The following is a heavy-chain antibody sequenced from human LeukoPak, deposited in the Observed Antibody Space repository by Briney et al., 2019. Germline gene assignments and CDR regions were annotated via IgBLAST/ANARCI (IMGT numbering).Heavy chain of an antibody. CDR1: GFTFSDYY. CDR2: ISSSGSTI. CDR3: ASAADSSSWYDY. V-gene: IGHV3-11*01. D-gene: IGHD6-13*01. J-gene: IGHJ4*02. Sequence: PGGSLRLSCAASGFTFSDYYMSWIRQAPGKGLEWVSYISSSGSTIYYADSVKGRFTISRDNAKNSLYLQMNSLRAEDTAVYYCASAADSSSWYDYWGQGTLVTVSS.